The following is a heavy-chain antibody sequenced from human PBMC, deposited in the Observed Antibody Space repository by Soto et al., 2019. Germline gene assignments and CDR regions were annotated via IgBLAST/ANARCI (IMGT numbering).Heavy chain of an antibody. CDR1: GGSFSGYY. J-gene: IGHJ5*02. CDR2: INHSGST. D-gene: IGHD3-10*01. CDR3: ARTVLLWFGELSSNNWFDP. Sequence: QVQLQQWGAGLLKPSETLSLTCAVYGGSFSGYYWSWIRQPPGKGLEWIGEINHSGSTNYNPSLKSRVTRSVDTSKNQFSLKLSSVTAADTAVYYCARTVLLWFGELSSNNWFDPWGQGTLVTVSS. V-gene: IGHV4-34*01.